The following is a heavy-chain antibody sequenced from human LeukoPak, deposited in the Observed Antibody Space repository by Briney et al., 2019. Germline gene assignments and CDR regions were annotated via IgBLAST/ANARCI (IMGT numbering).Heavy chain of an antibody. CDR3: AREWYYDSSGYFPGDWFDP. CDR2: ISTTSSYI. V-gene: IGHV3-11*06. CDR1: GFAFSDYY. Sequence: GGSLRLSCAASGFAFSDYYMSWIRQAPGKGLEWVSYISTTSSYIGYADSVKGRFTISRDNAKNSLYLQMNSLRAEDTAVYYCAREWYYDSSGYFPGDWFDPWGQGTLVTVSS. J-gene: IGHJ5*02. D-gene: IGHD3-22*01.